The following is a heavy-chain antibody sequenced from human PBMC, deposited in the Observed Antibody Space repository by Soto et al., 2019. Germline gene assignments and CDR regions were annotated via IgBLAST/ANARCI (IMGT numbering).Heavy chain of an antibody. CDR1: GFTFSSYG. CDR3: AKDLNDFWSGYYRYYYYGMDV. J-gene: IGHJ6*02. V-gene: IGHV3-30*18. CDR2: ISYDGSNK. Sequence: GGSLRLSCAASGFTFSSYGMHWVRQAPGKGLEWVAVISYDGSNKYYADSVKGRFTISRDNSKNTLYLQMNSLRAEDTAVYYCAKDLNDFWSGYYRYYYYGMDVWGQGTTVTVSS. D-gene: IGHD3-3*01.